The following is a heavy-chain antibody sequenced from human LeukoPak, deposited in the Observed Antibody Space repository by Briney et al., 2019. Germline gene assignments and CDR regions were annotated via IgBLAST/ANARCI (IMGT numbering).Heavy chain of an antibody. CDR3: ARVGYCSSTSCYPYYYYYGMDV. CDR2: IKQDGSEK. V-gene: IGHV3-7*03. CDR1: GFTFSSYW. J-gene: IGHJ6*02. D-gene: IGHD2-2*01. Sequence: GGSLRLSCAASGFTFSSYWMSWVRQAPGKGLEWVANIKQDGSEKYYVDSVKGRFTISRDNAKNSLYLQMNSLRAEDTAVYYCARVGYCSSTSCYPYYYYYGMDVWDQGTTVTVSS.